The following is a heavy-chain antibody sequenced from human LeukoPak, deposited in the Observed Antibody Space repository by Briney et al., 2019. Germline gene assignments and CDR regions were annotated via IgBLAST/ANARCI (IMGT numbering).Heavy chain of an antibody. D-gene: IGHD2-15*01. CDR2: IYHSGST. Sequence: GSLRLSCAASGFTFSSDAMSWVRQAPGKGLEWIGSIYHSGSTYYNPSLKSRVTISVDTSKNQFSLKLSSVTAADTAVYYCARGPPYCSGGSCYSDYYYYYMDVWGKGTTVTVSS. V-gene: IGHV4-38-2*01. CDR1: GFTFSSDAM. CDR3: ARGPPYCSGGSCYSDYYYYYMDV. J-gene: IGHJ6*03.